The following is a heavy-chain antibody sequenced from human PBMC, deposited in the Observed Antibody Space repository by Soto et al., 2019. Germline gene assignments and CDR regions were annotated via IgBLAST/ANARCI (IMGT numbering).Heavy chain of an antibody. CDR3: ARLHCSGGRCLRYYFDY. CDR1: GYSFTSYW. Sequence: GESLKISCKGSGYSFTSYWIGWVRQMPGKGLEWMGIIYPGDSDTRYSPSFQGQVTISADKSTSTAYLQLSSLKASETGMYYCARLHCSGGRCLRYYFDYWGQGTLVTVSS. CDR2: IYPGDSDT. D-gene: IGHD2-15*01. J-gene: IGHJ4*02. V-gene: IGHV5-51*01.